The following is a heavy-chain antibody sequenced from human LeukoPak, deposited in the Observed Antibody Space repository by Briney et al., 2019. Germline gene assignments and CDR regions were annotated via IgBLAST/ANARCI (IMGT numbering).Heavy chain of an antibody. CDR3: ARGDTNRKQWLPKD. J-gene: IGHJ4*02. CDR2: FDPEDGET. D-gene: IGHD6-19*01. Sequence: ASVKVSCKVSGYTLTELSMHWVRQAPGKGLEWMGGFDPEDGETIYAQKFQGRVTITADESTSTAYMELSSLRSEDTAVYYCARGDTNRKQWLPKDWGQGTLVTVSS. V-gene: IGHV1-24*01. CDR1: GYTLTELS.